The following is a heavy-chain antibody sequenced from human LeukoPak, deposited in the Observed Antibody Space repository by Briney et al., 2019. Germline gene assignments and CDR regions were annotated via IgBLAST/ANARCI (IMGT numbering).Heavy chain of an antibody. J-gene: IGHJ4*02. D-gene: IGHD5-18*01. CDR3: ASGWRGYSYGYMKY. Sequence: PSETLSLTCAVYGGSFSGYYWSWIRQPPGKGLEWIGEINHSGSTNYNPSLKSRVTISVDTSKNQFSLKLSSVTAADTAVYYCASGWRGYSYGYMKYWGQGTLVTVSS. CDR2: INHSGST. CDR1: GGSFSGYY. V-gene: IGHV4-34*01.